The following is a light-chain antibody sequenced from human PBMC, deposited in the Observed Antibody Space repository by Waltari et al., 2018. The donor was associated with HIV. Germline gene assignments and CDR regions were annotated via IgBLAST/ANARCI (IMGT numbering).Light chain of an antibody. J-gene: IGKJ3*01. V-gene: IGKV3-11*01. Sequence: EVVLTQSPATLSLSPGERATLSCRASQSGSSFLAWYQQKPGQAAKLLIYAASNRATCIPARFSGRGSGTDFTLTISSLEPEDFALYFCQQRNHWPLTFGPGTRVDIK. CDR2: AAS. CDR1: QSGSSF. CDR3: QQRNHWPLT.